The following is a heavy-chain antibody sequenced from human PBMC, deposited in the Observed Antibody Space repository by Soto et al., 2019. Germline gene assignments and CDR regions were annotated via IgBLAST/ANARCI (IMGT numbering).Heavy chain of an antibody. J-gene: IGHJ3*01. CDR3: AKDIQQWLVLDAFDV. V-gene: IGHV3-23*01. Sequence: GGSLRLSCAASGFTFINYAMSWVRQAPGKGLEWVSSISGSGGNTYADPVKGRFTISRDNSKNTLYLQMNGLRAEDTAVYFCAKDIQQWLVLDAFDVWGQGTMVTVSS. CDR1: GFTFINYA. D-gene: IGHD6-19*01. CDR2: ISGSGGNT.